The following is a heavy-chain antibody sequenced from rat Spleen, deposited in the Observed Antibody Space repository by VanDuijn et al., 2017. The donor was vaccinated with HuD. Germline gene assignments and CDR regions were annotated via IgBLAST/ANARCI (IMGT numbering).Heavy chain of an antibody. V-gene: IGHV5-31*01. J-gene: IGHJ3*01. D-gene: IGHD1-4*01. CDR1: GFTFNKFW. CDR3: AAAGTRVSRFAY. Sequence: EVQLVESGGGLVQPGRSLKLSCVASGFTFNKFWMTWIRQAPTKGLEWVASISVSGGSTYYRDSVKGRFTLSRENSKSTLYLQMDSLRSEDTATYYCAAAGTRVSRFAYWGQGTLVTVSS. CDR2: ISVSGGST.